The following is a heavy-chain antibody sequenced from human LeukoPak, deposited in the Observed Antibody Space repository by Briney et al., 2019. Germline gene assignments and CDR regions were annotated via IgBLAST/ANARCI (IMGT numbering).Heavy chain of an antibody. Sequence: GGSLRLSCAASGFTFSVYTMNWVRQAPGKGLEWVSSISSSGNYIYYADSVKGRFTFSRDNSKNTLYLQMNSLRAEDTAVYYCAKDIVVEAANGGTFDYWGQGTLVTVSS. D-gene: IGHD2-15*01. CDR3: AKDIVVEAANGGTFDY. CDR2: ISSSGNYI. V-gene: IGHV3-21*04. CDR1: GFTFSVYT. J-gene: IGHJ4*02.